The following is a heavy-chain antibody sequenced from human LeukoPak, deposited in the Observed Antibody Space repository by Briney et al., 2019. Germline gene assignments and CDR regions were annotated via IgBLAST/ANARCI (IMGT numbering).Heavy chain of an antibody. J-gene: IGHJ6*02. Sequence: SEPLSLTRAVYGGSFRDYNWSWIRPPPGKGLEWIGEIYHSGSTNYTSSLKSRVNISVDTSKKQYSLKLRSVTASYTAVYSCARLSYKYYDVVTGNHKYYYYGLDVWCQESTVAVSS. CDR2: IYHSGST. D-gene: IGHD3-9*01. CDR3: ARLSYKYYDVVTGNHKYYYYGLDV. CDR1: GGSFRDYN. V-gene: IGHV4-34*01.